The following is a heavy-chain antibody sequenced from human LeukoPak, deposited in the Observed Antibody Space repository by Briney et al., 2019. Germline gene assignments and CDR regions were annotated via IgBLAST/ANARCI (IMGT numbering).Heavy chain of an antibody. CDR2: ISGSGGST. J-gene: IGHJ6*03. V-gene: IGHV3-23*01. D-gene: IGHD1-26*01. Sequence: GGSLRLSCAASGFTFSSYAMSWVRQAPGKGLEWVSAISGSGGSTYYADSVKGRFTISRDNSKNTLYLQMNSLRAEDTAVYYCAKDGKHEEDYYYYYMDVWGKGTTVTVSS. CDR1: GFTFSSYA. CDR3: AKDGKHEEDYYYYYMDV.